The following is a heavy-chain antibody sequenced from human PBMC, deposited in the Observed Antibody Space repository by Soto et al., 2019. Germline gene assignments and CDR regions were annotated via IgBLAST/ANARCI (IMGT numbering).Heavy chain of an antibody. Sequence: GSLRLSCSGSGFTVSTFTMNWVRQAPGKGLEWVSFISSSSTSTYYADSVKGRFTISRDDAKNSLYLQMNSLRAEDTAIYYCARDRDTAMVPYFDYWGQGTLVTVSS. CDR3: ARDRDTAMVPYFDY. CDR2: ISSSSTST. CDR1: GFTVSTFT. V-gene: IGHV3-48*01. J-gene: IGHJ4*02. D-gene: IGHD5-18*01.